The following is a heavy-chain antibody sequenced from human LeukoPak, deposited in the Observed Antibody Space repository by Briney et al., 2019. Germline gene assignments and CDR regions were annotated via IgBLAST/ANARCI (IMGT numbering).Heavy chain of an antibody. CDR1: GFTVSSNY. Sequence: PGGSLRLSCAASGFTVSSNYMSWVRQAPGKGLEWVSVIYSGGSTYYADSVKGRFTISRHNSKNTLYPQMNSLRAEDTAVYYCAREQSGSSGVYFDYWGQGTLVTVSS. CDR3: AREQSGSSGVYFDY. CDR2: IYSGGST. V-gene: IGHV3-53*04. D-gene: IGHD6-6*01. J-gene: IGHJ4*02.